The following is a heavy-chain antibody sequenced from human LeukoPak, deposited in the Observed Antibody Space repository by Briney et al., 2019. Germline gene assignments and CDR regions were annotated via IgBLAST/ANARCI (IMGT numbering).Heavy chain of an antibody. V-gene: IGHV3-64D*06. CDR3: VKGKGIAVTPLDY. J-gene: IGHJ4*02. CDR1: GFIFSNYA. CDR2: ISSNGGST. D-gene: IGHD6-19*01. Sequence: PGGSLRLSCSASGFIFSNYAMHWVRQAPGKGLEYVSAISSNGGSTYYADSVKGRFTISRDNSKNTLYLQMSSLRAEDTAVYYCVKGKGIAVTPLDYWGQGTLVTVSS.